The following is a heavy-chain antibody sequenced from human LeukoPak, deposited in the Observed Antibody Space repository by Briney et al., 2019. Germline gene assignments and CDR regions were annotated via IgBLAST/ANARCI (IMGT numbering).Heavy chain of an antibody. D-gene: IGHD2-8*01. CDR3: ARADVYYFDY. V-gene: IGHV3-30*04. CDR2: ISYDGSNK. J-gene: IGHJ4*02. CDR1: GFTFSSYA. Sequence: GRSLRLSCAASGFTFSSYAMHWVRQAPGKGLEWVAVISYDGSNKYYADSMKGRFTISRDNSKNTLYLQMNSLRAEDTAVYYCARADVYYFDYWGQGTLVTVSS.